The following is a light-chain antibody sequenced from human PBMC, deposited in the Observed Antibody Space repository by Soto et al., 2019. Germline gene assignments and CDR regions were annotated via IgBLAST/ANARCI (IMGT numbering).Light chain of an antibody. CDR3: RQYGSSPIT. J-gene: IGKJ5*01. CDR2: GAS. V-gene: IGKV3-20*01. CDR1: QSVSSSY. Sequence: EIVLTQSPGTLSLSPGERATLSCRASQSVSSSYLAWYQQKPGQAPRLLIYGASSRATGIPDRFSGSGSGTDLTLRISRMETEECVVYYCRQYGSSPITFGQGTRLEIK.